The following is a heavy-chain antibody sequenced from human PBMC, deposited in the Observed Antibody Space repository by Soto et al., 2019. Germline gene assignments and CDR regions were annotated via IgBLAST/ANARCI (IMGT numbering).Heavy chain of an antibody. Sequence: SETLSLTCAVSGGSISSSNWWSWVRQPPGKGLEWIGEIYHSGSTNYNPSLKSRVTISVDKSKNQFSLKLSSVTAAATAVYYCASGTMIAARPSRGWFDPWGQGTLVTVSS. CDR1: GGSISSSNW. CDR3: ASGTMIAARPSRGWFDP. D-gene: IGHD6-6*01. J-gene: IGHJ5*02. V-gene: IGHV4-4*02. CDR2: IYHSGST.